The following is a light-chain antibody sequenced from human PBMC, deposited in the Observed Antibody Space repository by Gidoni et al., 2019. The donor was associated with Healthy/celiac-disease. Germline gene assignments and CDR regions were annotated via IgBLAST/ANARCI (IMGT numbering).Light chain of an antibody. Sequence: EIVLTQSPATLSLSPGERATLSCRASQSVSSYLAWYQQKPGQAPRLLIYDASNRATGIPARFSGSGSGTDFTLTISSLEPEDFAVYYCQQRSNWALITFXQXTRLEIK. V-gene: IGKV3-11*01. J-gene: IGKJ5*01. CDR2: DAS. CDR3: QQRSNWALIT. CDR1: QSVSSY.